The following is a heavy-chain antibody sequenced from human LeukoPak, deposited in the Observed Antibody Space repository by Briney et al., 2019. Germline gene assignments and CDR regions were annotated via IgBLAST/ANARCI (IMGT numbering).Heavy chain of an antibody. CDR3: AKDIVDIVAVPAGYFQH. CDR1: GFTFDDYA. V-gene: IGHV3-9*01. D-gene: IGHD2-2*03. CDR2: ISWNSGSI. J-gene: IGHJ1*01. Sequence: PGGSLRLSCAASGFTFDDYAMHWVRQAPGKGLEWVSGISWNSGSIGYADSVKGRFTISRDNAKNSLYLQMNSLRAEDTALYYCAKDIVDIVAVPAGYFQHWGQGTLVTVSS.